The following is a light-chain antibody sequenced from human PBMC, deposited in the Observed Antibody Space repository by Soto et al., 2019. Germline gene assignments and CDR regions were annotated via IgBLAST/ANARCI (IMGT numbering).Light chain of an antibody. CDR1: PRVRRY. CDR2: DAS. Sequence: EFVLPQSPATMSLSPGESATLSGRARPRVRRYLAWYQQKPGQAPRLLIYDASNRATGIPARFSGSGSGTEFNLTISSLQSDDFATYYCQQYMSYSVGRGTKVAI. J-gene: IGKJ1*01. CDR3: QQYMSYS. V-gene: IGKV3-11*01.